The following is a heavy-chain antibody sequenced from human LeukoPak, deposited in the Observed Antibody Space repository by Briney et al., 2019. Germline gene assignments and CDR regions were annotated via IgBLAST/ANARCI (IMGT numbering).Heavy chain of an antibody. V-gene: IGHV3-23*01. CDR3: AKPRGEEWLVGLYDAFDI. CDR2: ISGSDGST. Sequence: GSLRLSCAASGFTFSSYAMSWVRQAPGKGLEWVSVISGSDGSTYYADSVKGRFTISRDNSKNTLYMQMNSLRAEDTAVFYCAKPRGEEWLVGLYDAFDIWGQGTMVTVPS. D-gene: IGHD6-19*01. J-gene: IGHJ3*02. CDR1: GFTFSSYA.